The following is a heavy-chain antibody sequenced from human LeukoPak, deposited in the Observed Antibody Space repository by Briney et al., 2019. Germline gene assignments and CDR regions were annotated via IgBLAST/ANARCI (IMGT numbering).Heavy chain of an antibody. Sequence: ASVKVSCKASGYTLTGYYMHWVRQAPGQGLEWMGWINPNSGGTSYAQKFQGRVTMTRDTSISTAYMELSRLRSDDTAVYYCARALSRVAATIPSGYWGQGTLVTVSS. CDR1: GYTLTGYY. V-gene: IGHV1-2*02. J-gene: IGHJ4*02. D-gene: IGHD2-15*01. CDR2: INPNSGGT. CDR3: ARALSRVAATIPSGY.